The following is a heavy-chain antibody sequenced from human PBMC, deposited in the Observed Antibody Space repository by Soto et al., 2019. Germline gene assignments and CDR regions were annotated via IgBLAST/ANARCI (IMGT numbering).Heavy chain of an antibody. D-gene: IGHD3-22*01. CDR2: SWSGGRGE. V-gene: IGHV3-33*06. CDR1: GFTFSHYG. CDR3: AKDDDTSSHFSLLDF. Sequence: PGGSLRLSCAASGFTFSHYGIHWVRQAPGKGLEWVGLSWSGGRGEDCADSVSGRFTISRDYSKTTVYLQMNSLRVEDTAVYYCAKDDDTSSHFSLLDFRGQGTLVTVSS. J-gene: IGHJ4*02.